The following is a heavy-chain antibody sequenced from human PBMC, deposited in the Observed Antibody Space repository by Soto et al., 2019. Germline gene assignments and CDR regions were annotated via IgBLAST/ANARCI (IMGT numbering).Heavy chain of an antibody. J-gene: IGHJ4*02. Sequence: QGHLVESGGDLVKPGGSLRLSCVASGFTFSAYYMSWFRQAPGKGPALISYISGTGHDPNYAGSVKGRFTISRDNAQNSLYLQMNTLSVEDTGVYYCAMPTRMPVNWGQGTLVTVSS. CDR2: ISGTGHDP. CDR1: GFTFSAYY. V-gene: IGHV3-11*05. CDR3: AMPTRMPVN. D-gene: IGHD2-2*01.